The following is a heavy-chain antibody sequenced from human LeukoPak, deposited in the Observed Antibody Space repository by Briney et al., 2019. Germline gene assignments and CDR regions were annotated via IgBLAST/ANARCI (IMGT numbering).Heavy chain of an antibody. CDR2: ISYHGSAK. Sequence: TGGSLRLSCVVSGFTISSHGMHWVRQAPGKGLEWVAMISYHGSAKYYGDSVQGRFTISRDISKNTLYLQMDSLRPEDTAVYYCAKDWGSSGWYNYFDPWGQGTLVTVSS. CDR3: AKDWGSSGWYNYFDP. CDR1: GFTISSHG. D-gene: IGHD6-19*01. J-gene: IGHJ5*02. V-gene: IGHV3-30*18.